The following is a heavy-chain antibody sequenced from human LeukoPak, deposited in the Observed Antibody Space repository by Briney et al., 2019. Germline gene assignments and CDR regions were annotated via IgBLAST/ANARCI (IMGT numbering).Heavy chain of an antibody. V-gene: IGHV3-74*01. J-gene: IGHJ6*03. CDR3: ARKYSSSSNYYYYMDV. CDR1: RFTLSSYW. D-gene: IGHD6-6*01. Sequence: PGGSLRLSCVASRFTLSSYWMNWVRQAPGKGLVWVARTNYDGSYTDYADSVKGRFTISRDNAKNSLYLQMNSLRAEDTAVYYCARKYSSSSNYYYYMDVWGKGTTVTVS. CDR2: TNYDGSYT.